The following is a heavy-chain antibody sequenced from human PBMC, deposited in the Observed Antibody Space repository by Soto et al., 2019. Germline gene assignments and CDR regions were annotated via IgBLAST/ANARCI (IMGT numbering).Heavy chain of an antibody. CDR1: GFPFSSYG. Sequence: QPGGSLRLSCAASGFPFSSYGMHWVRQAPGKGLEWVAVISYDGSNKYYADSVKGRFTISRDNSKNTRYLKMNSLRAEDTAVYYCAKDPRLAGSGIYYYYGMDVWGQGTTGTVSS. CDR2: ISYDGSNK. V-gene: IGHV3-30*18. D-gene: IGHD3-10*01. CDR3: AKDPRLAGSGIYYYYGMDV. J-gene: IGHJ6*02.